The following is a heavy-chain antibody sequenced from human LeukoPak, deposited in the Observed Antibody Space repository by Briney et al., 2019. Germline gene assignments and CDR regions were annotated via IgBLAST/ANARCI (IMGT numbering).Heavy chain of an antibody. J-gene: IGHJ4*02. D-gene: IGHD2-21*02. V-gene: IGHV4-4*02. CDR3: ARAHSLVTALYFAY. CDR2: IYHSGST. CDR1: GGSISSSNW. Sequence: SGTLSLTCAVSGGSISSSNWWSWVRQPPGKGLEWIGEIYHSGSTNYNPSLKSRVTISVDKSKNQFSLKLSSVTAADTAVYYCARAHSLVTALYFAYWGQGTLVTVSS.